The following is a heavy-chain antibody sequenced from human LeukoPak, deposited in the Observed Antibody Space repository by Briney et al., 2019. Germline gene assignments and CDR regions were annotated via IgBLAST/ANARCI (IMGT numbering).Heavy chain of an antibody. J-gene: IGHJ6*03. D-gene: IGHD5-18*01. CDR3: ARQGYSYGYYMDV. CDR2: IYPGDSHT. Sequence: GESLKISCKGSGYSFTSYWIGWVRQMPGKGLEWMGIIYPGDSHTRYSPSFQGQVTISADKSISTAYLQWSSLKASDTAMYYCARQGYSYGYYMDVWGKGTTVTVSS. V-gene: IGHV5-51*01. CDR1: GYSFTSYW.